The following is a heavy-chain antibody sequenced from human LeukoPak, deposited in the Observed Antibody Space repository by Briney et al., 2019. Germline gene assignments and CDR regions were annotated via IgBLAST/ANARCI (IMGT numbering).Heavy chain of an antibody. Sequence: GGSLRLSCAASGFPVSSTYMSWVRQAPGKGLEWVSLIYTGDSTYYADSVKGRFTTSRDNSKNTLYLEMNSLRAEDTAVYYCARDFSRSKPYYYGMDVWGQGTTVTVSS. CDR1: GFPVSSTY. CDR3: ARDFSRSKPYYYGMDV. CDR2: IYTGDST. J-gene: IGHJ6*02. V-gene: IGHV3-53*01. D-gene: IGHD1-14*01.